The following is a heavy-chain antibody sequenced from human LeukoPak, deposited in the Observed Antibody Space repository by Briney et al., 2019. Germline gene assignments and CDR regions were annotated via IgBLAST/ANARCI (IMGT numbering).Heavy chain of an antibody. V-gene: IGHV4-34*01. Sequence: SETLSLTCGVFGVSINDYYWRWIRQSPGKGLEWIGEISHTEGTRDNPSLESRVTMSVGTSENQLSLKLIFVTAATTAVYYCVRIRCGHSGSLCYNHWGLGTLVTVSS. CDR3: VRIRCGHSGSLCYNH. CDR1: GVSINDYY. J-gene: IGHJ4*02. CDR2: ISHTEGT. D-gene: IGHD2-21*01.